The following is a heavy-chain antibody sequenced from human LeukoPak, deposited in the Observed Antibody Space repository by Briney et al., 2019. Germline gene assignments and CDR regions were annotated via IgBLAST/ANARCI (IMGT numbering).Heavy chain of an antibody. V-gene: IGHV4-34*01. CDR1: GGSFSGYY. CDR2: INHSGST. Sequence: SETLSLTCAVYGGSFSGYYWSWIRQPPGKGLERIGEINHSGSTNYNPSLKSRVTISVDTSKNQFSLKLSSVTAADTAVYYCARRTTGSLGGDWFDPWGQGTLVTVSS. CDR3: ARRTTGSLGGDWFDP. D-gene: IGHD4-17*01. J-gene: IGHJ5*02.